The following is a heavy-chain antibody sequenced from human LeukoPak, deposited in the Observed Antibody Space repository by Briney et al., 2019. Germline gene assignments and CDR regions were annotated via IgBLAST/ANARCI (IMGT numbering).Heavy chain of an antibody. Sequence: GASVKVSCKASGYTFIGYYMHWVRQAPGQGLEWMGWINPNTAGTKYAQKFQGRVTMTRDKSTSTAYMELSSLRSEDTAVYYCARPNYYDSSGYQLGFDYWGQGTLVTVSS. CDR3: ARPNYYDSSGYQLGFDY. CDR1: GYTFIGYY. J-gene: IGHJ4*02. D-gene: IGHD3-22*01. CDR2: INPNTAGT. V-gene: IGHV1-2*02.